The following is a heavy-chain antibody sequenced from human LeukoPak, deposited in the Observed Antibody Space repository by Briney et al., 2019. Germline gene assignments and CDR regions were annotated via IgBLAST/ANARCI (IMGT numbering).Heavy chain of an antibody. J-gene: IGHJ6*02. CDR1: GGSISSSNTA. V-gene: IGHV6-1*01. Sequence: SQTLSLTCAISGGSISSSNTAWNWIRQSPSSGLEWLGRTYYRSKWSNDYAVSVKSRITINADTSKNQLSLQLNSVIPEDTAVYYCARDSPTWRGDGLDVWGRGTMVTVSS. CDR2: TYYRSKWSN. CDR3: ARDSPTWRGDGLDV. D-gene: IGHD3-3*01.